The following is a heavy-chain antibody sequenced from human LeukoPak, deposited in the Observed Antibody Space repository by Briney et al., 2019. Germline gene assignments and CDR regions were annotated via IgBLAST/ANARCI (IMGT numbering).Heavy chain of an antibody. V-gene: IGHV1-46*01. CDR2: INPSGGST. CDR1: GYTFTNYY. J-gene: IGHJ6*03. D-gene: IGHD1-26*01. CDR3: ARGGSYSVDLAYYMDV. Sequence: ASVKVSCKASGYTFTNYYIHWVRQAPGQGLEWMGIINPSGGSTSYAQKFQGRVTMTRDMSTSTVYMELSSLRSEDTAVYYCARGGSYSVDLAYYMDVWGKGTTVTISS.